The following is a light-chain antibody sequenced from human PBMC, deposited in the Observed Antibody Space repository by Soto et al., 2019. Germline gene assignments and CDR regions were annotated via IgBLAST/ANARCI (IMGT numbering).Light chain of an antibody. Sequence: DIQMTQSPSTLSASVGDRVTITCRASQSISSWLAWYQQKPGKAPKLLIYDASSLESGVPSRFSGGGSGTEFTLTISSLQPADFATYFCQHYNSHSRTFGQGTKVEIK. CDR2: DAS. V-gene: IGKV1-5*01. CDR1: QSISSW. CDR3: QHYNSHSRT. J-gene: IGKJ1*01.